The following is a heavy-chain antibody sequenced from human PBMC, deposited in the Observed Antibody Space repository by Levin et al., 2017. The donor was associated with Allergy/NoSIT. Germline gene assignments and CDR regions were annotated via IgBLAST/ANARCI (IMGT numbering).Heavy chain of an antibody. CDR1: GFTFSSYA. D-gene: IGHD2-21*02. CDR3: AKDVVVAAITRYYFDY. CDR2: ISGSGGST. V-gene: IGHV3-23*01. Sequence: GESLKISCAASGFTFSSYAMSWVRQAPGKGLEWVSGISGSGGSTYHADSVKGRFTISRDNSKNTLYLHMNSLRADDTAVYYCAKDVVVAAITRYYFDYWGQGTLVTVSS. J-gene: IGHJ4*02.